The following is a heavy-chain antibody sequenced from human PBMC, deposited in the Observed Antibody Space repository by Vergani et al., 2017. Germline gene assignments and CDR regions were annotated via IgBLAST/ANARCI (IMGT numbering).Heavy chain of an antibody. J-gene: IGHJ6*02. V-gene: IGHV4-61*01. CDR3: ARVRSTTTMVTSGGNYYCYGMDV. CDR1: GGSVSSGSYY. CDR2: IYYSGST. Sequence: QVQLQESGPGLVKPSETLSLTCTVSGGSVSSGSYYWSWIRQPPGKGLEWIGYIYYSGSTNYNPSLKSRVTISVDTSKNQFSLKLSSVTAADTAVYYCARVRSTTTMVTSGGNYYCYGMDVWGQGTTVTVS. D-gene: IGHD4-23*01.